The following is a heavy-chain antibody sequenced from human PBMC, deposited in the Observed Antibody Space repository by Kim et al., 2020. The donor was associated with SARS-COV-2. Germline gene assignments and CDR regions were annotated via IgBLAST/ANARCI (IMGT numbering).Heavy chain of an antibody. D-gene: IGHD3-9*01. V-gene: IGHV4-59*01. CDR1: GGSISSYY. Sequence: SETLSLTCTVSGGSISSYYWSWIRQPPGKGLEWIGYIYYSGSTNYNPSLKSRVTISVDTSKNQFSLKLSSVTAADTAVYYCARVSFYDILTGPYPLPWFDPWGQGTLVTVSS. CDR3: ARVSFYDILTGPYPLPWFDP. J-gene: IGHJ5*02. CDR2: IYYSGST.